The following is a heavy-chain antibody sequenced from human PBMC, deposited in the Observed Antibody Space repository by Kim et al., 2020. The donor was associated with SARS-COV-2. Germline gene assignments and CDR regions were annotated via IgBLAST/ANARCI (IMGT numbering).Heavy chain of an antibody. V-gene: IGHV3-30*04. J-gene: IGHJ4*01. CDR2: MSFDGFSK. CDR3: ATEGGTSGRCGYFDF. Sequence: GGSLRLSCLTSRSIFSTYVIHWVCQAPGKGLEWVAAMSFDGFSKYFADSVKGRFTISRDNSKNTVWLQVNSLRDEDSAMYYCATEGGTSGRCGYFDFWG. D-gene: IGHD5-12*01. CDR1: RSIFSTYV.